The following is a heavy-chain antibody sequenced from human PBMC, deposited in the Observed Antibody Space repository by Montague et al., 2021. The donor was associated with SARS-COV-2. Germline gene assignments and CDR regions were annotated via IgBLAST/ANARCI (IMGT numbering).Heavy chain of an antibody. Sequence: SLRLSCAASGFDPDFFAMQWVRQRPGKGLEWVSGISWNSERIGYADSVKGRFTISRDNNKKSLYLQVNSLRPEDTALYFCAKDPGYSGYEGYFDDWGQGTLVIVSS. J-gene: IGHJ4*02. CDR2: ISWNSERI. CDR1: GFDPDFFA. CDR3: AKDPGYSGYEGYFDD. V-gene: IGHV3-9*02. D-gene: IGHD5-12*01.